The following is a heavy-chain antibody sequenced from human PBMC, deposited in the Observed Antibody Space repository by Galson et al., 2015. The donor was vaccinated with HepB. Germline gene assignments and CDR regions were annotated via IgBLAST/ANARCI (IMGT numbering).Heavy chain of an antibody. V-gene: IGHV4-34*01. Sequence: SATLSLTCAVYGGSFSGYYWSWIRQPPGKGLEWIGEINHSGSTNYNPSLKSRVTISVDTSKNQFSLKLSSVTAADTAVYYCARDYDSSGYPPTWGQGTLVTVSS. CDR1: GGSFSGYY. D-gene: IGHD3-22*01. CDR2: INHSGST. CDR3: ARDYDSSGYPPT. J-gene: IGHJ4*02.